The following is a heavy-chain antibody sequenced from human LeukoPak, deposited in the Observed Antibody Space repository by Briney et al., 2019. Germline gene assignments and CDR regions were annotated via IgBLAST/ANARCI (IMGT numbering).Heavy chain of an antibody. V-gene: IGHV3-74*03. CDR3: TRSGYYNGYDY. Sequence: GGSVGLSCVASGFTFSGHWMHWVRQVPGKGLVAVARIAPDGSATTYADSVKGRFTISRDNAKNTLYLEMNSLTAEDTALYYCTRSGYYNGYDYWGQGTLVTVSS. D-gene: IGHD3-10*01. CDR1: GFTFSGHW. J-gene: IGHJ4*02. CDR2: IAPDGSAT.